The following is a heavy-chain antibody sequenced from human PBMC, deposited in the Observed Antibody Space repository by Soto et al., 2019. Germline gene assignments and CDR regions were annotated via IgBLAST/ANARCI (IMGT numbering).Heavy chain of an antibody. V-gene: IGHV1-58*02. Sequence: PVKVSCKASGSGFISSGIQCVRPAHGQRLEWIGWIVVASGQTNYAQNFRGRVAITRDTSTATAYIELTGLTSEDTAVYFCSADRPDIGVGWWVWGQGTTVTVSS. J-gene: IGHJ6*02. CDR3: SADRPDIGVGWWV. CDR2: IVVASGQT. D-gene: IGHD2-15*01. CDR1: GSGFISSG.